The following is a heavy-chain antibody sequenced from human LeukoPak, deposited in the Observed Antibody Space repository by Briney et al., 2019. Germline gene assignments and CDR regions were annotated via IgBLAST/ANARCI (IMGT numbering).Heavy chain of an antibody. CDR3: AREALGVAVAGTIYYYYGMDV. CDR2: INPSGGST. J-gene: IGHJ6*02. D-gene: IGHD6-19*01. Sequence: ASVKVSCKVSGYTLTELSMHWVRQAPGQGLEWMGIINPSGGSTSYVQKFQGRVTMTRDTSTSTVYMELSSLRSEDTAVYYCAREALGVAVAGTIYYYYGMDVWGQGTTVTVSS. V-gene: IGHV1-46*01. CDR1: GYTLTELS.